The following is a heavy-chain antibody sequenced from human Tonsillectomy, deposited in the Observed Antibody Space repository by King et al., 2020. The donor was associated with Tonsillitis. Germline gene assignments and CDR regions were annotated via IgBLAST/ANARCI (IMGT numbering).Heavy chain of an antibody. CDR1: GYTFTNYV. V-gene: IGHV1-18*04. J-gene: IGHJ4*02. Sequence: VQLVESGAEVKKPGASVKVSCKASGYTFTNYVITWVRQAPGQGLEWMGWISPYNGNTNYAQKFQGRVTMTTDTSTSTAYMDLRRLRSDDTDVYYCARDQRNYYDSSGYPVDYGGQETLVTVPS. D-gene: IGHD3-22*01. CDR2: ISPYNGNT. CDR3: ARDQRNYYDSSGYPVDY.